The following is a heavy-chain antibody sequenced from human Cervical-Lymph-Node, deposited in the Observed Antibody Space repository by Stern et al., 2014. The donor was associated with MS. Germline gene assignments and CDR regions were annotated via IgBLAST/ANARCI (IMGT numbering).Heavy chain of an antibody. CDR2: IWYDGSNK. D-gene: IGHD6-6*01. CDR3: ARGDSSSPLEY. J-gene: IGHJ4*02. CDR1: GFTFNNYG. Sequence: QVQLVQSGGGVVQPGRSLRLSCAASGFTFNNYGMHWVRQTPGTGQEWVAVIWYDGSNKYYADSVKGRFTISRDNSENTLYLQMNSLRAEDTAVYYCARGDSSSPLEYWGQGTLVTVSS. V-gene: IGHV3-33*01.